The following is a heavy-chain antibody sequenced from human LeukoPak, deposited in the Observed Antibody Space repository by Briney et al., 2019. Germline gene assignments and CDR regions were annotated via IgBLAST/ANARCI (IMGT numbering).Heavy chain of an antibody. CDR2: VSLDGIT. D-gene: IGHD6-13*01. V-gene: IGHV4-4*02. Sequence: SETLSLTCVFSGDSISDDSVNKNNWLNWVRQAPGKGLEWIGDVSLDGITNYNPSLLGRVTISLDKSAKQVSLKLSSVTAADTAVYYCARALPLFIAAAAPNEGDAFDIWGQGTMVTVSS. J-gene: IGHJ3*02. CDR3: ARALPLFIAAAAPNEGDAFDI. CDR1: GDSISDDSVNKNNW.